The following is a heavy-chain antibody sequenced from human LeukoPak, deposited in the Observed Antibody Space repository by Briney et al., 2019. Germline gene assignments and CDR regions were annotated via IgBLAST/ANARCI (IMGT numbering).Heavy chain of an antibody. Sequence: SQTLSLTCAVSGGSISSGGYSWSWIRQPPGKGLEWIGEINHSGSTNSNPSLKSRVTISVDTSKNQFSLRLSSVTAADTAVYYCARKAVGATSNYFDYWGQGTLVTVSS. CDR2: INHSGST. D-gene: IGHD1-26*01. V-gene: IGHV4-30-2*01. CDR3: ARKAVGATSNYFDY. J-gene: IGHJ4*02. CDR1: GGSISSGGYS.